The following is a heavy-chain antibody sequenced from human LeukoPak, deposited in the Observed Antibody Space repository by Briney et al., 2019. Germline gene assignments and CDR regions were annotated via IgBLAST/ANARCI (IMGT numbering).Heavy chain of an antibody. J-gene: IGHJ4*02. Sequence: GRSLRLSCGTSGFAFRSYAMHWVRQAPGKGLEWVASILPDGNNIHYRDSVEGRFTISRDNSNNTLYLQMNSLRPEDTALYFCARDVWNGIYYFDSWGQGTLVIVSS. CDR1: GFAFRSYA. D-gene: IGHD1-1*01. CDR2: ILPDGNNI. V-gene: IGHV3-30*04. CDR3: ARDVWNGIYYFDS.